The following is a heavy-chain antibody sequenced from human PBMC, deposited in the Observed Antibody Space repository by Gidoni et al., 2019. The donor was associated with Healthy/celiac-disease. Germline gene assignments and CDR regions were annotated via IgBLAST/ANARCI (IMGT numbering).Heavy chain of an antibody. V-gene: IGHV4-34*01. D-gene: IGHD6-19*01. J-gene: IGHJ5*02. CDR3: ARGKSWYVAGTFVSWFDP. CDR2: INHSGST. Sequence: QVQLQQWGAGLLKPSETLSLTCAVYGGSFSGYYWSWIRQPPGKGLEWIGEINHSGSTNYNPSLKSRVTISVDTSKNQFSLKLSSVTAADTAVYYCARGKSWYVAGTFVSWFDPWGQGTLVTVSS. CDR1: GGSFSGYY.